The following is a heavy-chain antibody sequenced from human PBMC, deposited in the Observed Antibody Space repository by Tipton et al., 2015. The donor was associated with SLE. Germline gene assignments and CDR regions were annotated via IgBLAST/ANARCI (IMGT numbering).Heavy chain of an antibody. J-gene: IGHJ4*02. V-gene: IGHV3-64*01. D-gene: IGHD1-26*01. CDR1: GLTFSTYA. CDR2: ISSNGGST. CDR3: ARGRWWELEEDYFDY. Sequence: SLRLSCAASGLTFSTYAMHWVRQAPGKGLEYVSAISSNGGSTYYANSVKGRFTISRDNSKKTLYLQMGSLRAEDMAVYYCARGRWWELEEDYFDYWGQGTLVTVSS.